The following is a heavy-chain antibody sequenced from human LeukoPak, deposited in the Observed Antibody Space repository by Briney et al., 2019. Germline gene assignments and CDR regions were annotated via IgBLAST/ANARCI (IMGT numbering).Heavy chain of an antibody. D-gene: IGHD3-10*02. CDR2: ISYNGIT. J-gene: IGHJ4*02. CDR3: ARHMSGDYDY. Sequence: PSETLSLTCTVSGGSISEYYWSWIRQPPGRGLEWIAYISYNGITNYNPSLKSRVTISVDTSKNQFSLKLSSVTGADTAVYYCARHMSGDYDYWGQGTLVTVSS. CDR1: GGSISEYY. V-gene: IGHV4-59*08.